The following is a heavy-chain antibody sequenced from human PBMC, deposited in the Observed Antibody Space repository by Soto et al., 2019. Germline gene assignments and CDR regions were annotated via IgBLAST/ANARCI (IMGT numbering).Heavy chain of an antibody. CDR1: GFTFSSYG. CDR3: AKDATGPPDY. CDR2: ISYDGSNK. D-gene: IGHD7-27*01. J-gene: IGHJ4*02. V-gene: IGHV3-30*18. Sequence: QVQLVESGGGVVQPGRSLRLSCAASGFTFSSYGMHWVRQAPGKGLEWVAVISYDGSNKYYADSVKGRFTISRDNSKNTLYLQMNSLRAEDTAVYYCAKDATGPPDYWGQGTLVTVSS.